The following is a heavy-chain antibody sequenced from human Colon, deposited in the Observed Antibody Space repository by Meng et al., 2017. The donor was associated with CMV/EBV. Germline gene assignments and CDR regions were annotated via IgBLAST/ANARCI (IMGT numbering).Heavy chain of an antibody. CDR2: TNAGIGNT. V-gene: IGHV1-3*01. J-gene: IGHJ4*02. CDR1: GYTFTSHT. D-gene: IGHD3-10*01. Sequence: QVQLVHFGAEMKKPGASVNVSCKASGYTFTSHTLHWVRQAPGQRLEWMGWTNAGIGNTTSSQKVQGGVTISRDTSASTEYMELSSLRSEDTAVYHCARRLPMIRGEGGFDHWGQGTLVTVSS. CDR3: ARRLPMIRGEGGFDH.